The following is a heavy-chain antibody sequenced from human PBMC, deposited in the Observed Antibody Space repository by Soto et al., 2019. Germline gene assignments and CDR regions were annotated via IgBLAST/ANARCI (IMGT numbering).Heavy chain of an antibody. J-gene: IGHJ4*02. V-gene: IGHV3-23*01. CDR3: AKGGDSWSGYSPH. D-gene: IGHD3-3*01. Sequence: PGGSLRLSCSPSGFGFGHYVMSWVRQAPGKGLEWVSGISATAVSSYSADSVKGRFTISRDNSQNMLYLQMNSLTVEDTAVYYWAKGGDSWSGYSPHWGQGTLVTVSS. CDR2: ISATAVSS. CDR1: GFGFGHYV.